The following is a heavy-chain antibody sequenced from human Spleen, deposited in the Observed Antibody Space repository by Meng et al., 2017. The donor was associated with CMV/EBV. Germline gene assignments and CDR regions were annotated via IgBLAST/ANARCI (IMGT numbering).Heavy chain of an antibody. V-gene: IGHV3-15*01. D-gene: IGHD3-16*01. Sequence: GESLKISCAASGLTFSNAWMTWVRQAPGKGLEWVGRIKDKTDGGTTDYAASVKGRFSISRDDSKNTLYLQMNSLKTEDTAVYYCTTYTGYWGQGTLVTVSS. CDR2: IKDKTDGGTT. CDR3: TTYTGY. CDR1: GLTFSNAW. J-gene: IGHJ4*02.